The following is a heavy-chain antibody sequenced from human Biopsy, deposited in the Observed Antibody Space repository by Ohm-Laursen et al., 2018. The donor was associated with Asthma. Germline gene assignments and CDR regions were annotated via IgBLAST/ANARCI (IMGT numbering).Heavy chain of an antibody. J-gene: IGHJ4*02. Sequence: SSVKVSCNSLGGTFNTYVIGWVRQAPGQGLEWMGGINSVFGTSTYPQKFQDRVTITADDSTSTVYMELSSLRSEDTAVYYCARKAGSCISRTCYSLDFWGQGTLVTVSS. V-gene: IGHV1-69*01. CDR1: GGTFNTYV. D-gene: IGHD2-2*01. CDR2: INSVFGTS. CDR3: ARKAGSCISRTCYSLDF.